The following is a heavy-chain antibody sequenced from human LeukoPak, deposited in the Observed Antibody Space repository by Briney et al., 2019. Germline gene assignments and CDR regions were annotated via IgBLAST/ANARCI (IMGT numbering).Heavy chain of an antibody. CDR3: AKGGYSYGTPYFDY. CDR1: GFTFDDYA. CDR2: ISWNSGSI. D-gene: IGHD5-18*01. Sequence: PGGSLRLSCAASGFTFDDYAMHWVRQAPGKGLEWASGISWNSGSIGYADSVKGRFTISRDNAKNSLYLQMNSLRAEDMALYYCAKGGYSYGTPYFDYWGQGTLVTVSS. V-gene: IGHV3-9*03. J-gene: IGHJ4*02.